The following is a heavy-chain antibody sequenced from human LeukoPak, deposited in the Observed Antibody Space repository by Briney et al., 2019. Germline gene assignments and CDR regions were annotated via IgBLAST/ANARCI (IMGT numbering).Heavy chain of an antibody. D-gene: IGHD3-22*01. CDR1: GFTFSSYS. V-gene: IGHV3-21*01. J-gene: IGHJ3*02. CDR2: ISSSSSYI. Sequence: GGSLRLSCAASGFTFSSYSMNWVRQARGKGLEWVSSISSSSSYIYYADSVKGRFTISRDNANNSLYLQMNSLRAEDTAVYYCARDLNMEGYYDSSGYGPDAFDIWGQGTMVTVSS. CDR3: ARDLNMEGYYDSSGYGPDAFDI.